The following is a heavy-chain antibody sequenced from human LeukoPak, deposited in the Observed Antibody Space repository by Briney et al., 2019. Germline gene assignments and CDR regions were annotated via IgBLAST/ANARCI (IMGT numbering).Heavy chain of an antibody. CDR3: ECSPGASSSDS. CDR2: IRSGSTYT. D-gene: IGHD5-12*01. J-gene: IGHJ5*02. Sequence: GGSLRLSRLTSALSFIRYSMNSVRHAPGQSLEWGSSIRSGSTYTHYTHSVKGRFTISREHGRNSLYLHRHRRRPQDTATYHCECSPGASSSDSWGQGSLVIVSS. V-gene: IGHV3-21*01. CDR1: ALSFIRYS.